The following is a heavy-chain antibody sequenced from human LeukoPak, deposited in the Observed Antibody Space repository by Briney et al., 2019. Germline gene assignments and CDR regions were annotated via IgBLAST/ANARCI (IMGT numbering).Heavy chain of an antibody. CDR1: GYTFTNYD. Sequence: ASVKVSCKASGYTFTNYDINWVRQATGQGLEWMGYMKPNSGNTGYAQKFQGRVTITWDTSITTAYMELSSLRSEDTAVYYCARGHGSGTYYNVWVDPWGQGTLVTVSS. CDR3: ARGHGSGTYYNVWVDP. D-gene: IGHD3-10*01. J-gene: IGHJ5*02. V-gene: IGHV1-8*01. CDR2: MKPNSGNT.